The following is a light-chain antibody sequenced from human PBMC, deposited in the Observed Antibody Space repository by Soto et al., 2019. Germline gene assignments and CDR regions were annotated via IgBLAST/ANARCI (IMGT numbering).Light chain of an antibody. V-gene: IGLV2-14*01. J-gene: IGLJ3*02. CDR3: SSWTSSTTQV. Sequence: QSALTQPASVSGSAGQSITISCTGTSSDVGGYNFVSWYQQHPGKAPKLMIYEVNNRPSGVSNRFSGSKSGNTASLTISGLQAEDEADYYCSSWTSSTTQVLGGGTKLTVL. CDR2: EVN. CDR1: SSDVGGYNF.